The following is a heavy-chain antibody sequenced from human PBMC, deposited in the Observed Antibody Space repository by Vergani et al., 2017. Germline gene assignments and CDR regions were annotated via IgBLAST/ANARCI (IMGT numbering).Heavy chain of an antibody. V-gene: IGHV4-59*01. CDR3: ASIYDSSGYYDSY. CDR2: IYYSGST. D-gene: IGHD3-22*01. Sequence: QVQLQESGPGLVKPSETLSLTCTVSGGSISSYYWSWIRQPPGKGLEWIGDIYYSGSTNYNPSLKSRVTISVDTSKNQFSLKLSSVTAADTAVYYCASIYDSSGYYDSYWGQGTLVTVSS. J-gene: IGHJ4*02. CDR1: GGSISSYY.